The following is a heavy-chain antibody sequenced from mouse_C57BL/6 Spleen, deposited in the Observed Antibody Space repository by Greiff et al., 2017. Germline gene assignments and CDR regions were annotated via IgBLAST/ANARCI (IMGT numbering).Heavy chain of an antibody. CDR1: GFTFSSYT. V-gene: IGHV5-9*01. D-gene: IGHD2-5*01. CDR2: ISGGGGNT. CDR3: ARQEVTTGFDY. Sequence: DVKLVESGGGLVKPGGSLKLSCAASGFTFSSYTMSWVRQTPEKRLEWVATISGGGGNTYYPDSVKGRFTISRDNAKNTLYLQMSSLRSEDTALYYCARQEVTTGFDYWGQGTTLTVSS. J-gene: IGHJ2*01.